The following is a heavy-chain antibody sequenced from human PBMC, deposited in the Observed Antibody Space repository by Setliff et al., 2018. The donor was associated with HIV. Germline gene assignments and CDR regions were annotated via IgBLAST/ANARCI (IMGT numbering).Heavy chain of an antibody. Sequence: SETLSLTCTVSGGSISNTNFYWGWIRQPPGKGLEWIGNIFYSGNTYYNPSVKSRVTISVDTFNNQFSLRLSSVTAADTAVYYCSRAIVAVTAIDHYYYGMDVWGQGTTVTVSS. J-gene: IGHJ6*02. CDR2: IFYSGNT. CDR3: SRAIVAVTAIDHYYYGMDV. CDR1: GGSISNTNFY. V-gene: IGHV4-39*07. D-gene: IGHD2-21*02.